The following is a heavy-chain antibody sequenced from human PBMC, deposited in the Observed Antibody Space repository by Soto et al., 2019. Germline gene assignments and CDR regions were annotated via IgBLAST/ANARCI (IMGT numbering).Heavy chain of an antibody. D-gene: IGHD3-3*01. J-gene: IGHJ4*02. CDR2: IYPGDSDT. CDR3: ARQGITMALDFDY. V-gene: IGHV5-51*01. Sequence: PGESLKISCKGSGYRFTSYWIGWVRQMPGKGLEWMGIIYPGDSDTRYSPSFQGQVTISADKSISTAYLQWSSLKASDTAMYYCARQGITMALDFDYWGQGTLVTVSS. CDR1: GYRFTSYW.